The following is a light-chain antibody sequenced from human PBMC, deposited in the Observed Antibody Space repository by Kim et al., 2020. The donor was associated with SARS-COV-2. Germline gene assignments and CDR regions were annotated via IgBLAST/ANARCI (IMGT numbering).Light chain of an antibody. V-gene: IGKV3-15*01. CDR2: DAS. J-gene: IGKJ1*01. Sequence: PGERATRSCRASQSVSSNLAWYQQKPGQSPRLLIFDASARATGIPARFSGSGFGTEFTLTISSLQSEDFAVYYCQQYNIWPPNWTFGQGTKVDIK. CDR1: QSVSSN. CDR3: QQYNIWPPNWT.